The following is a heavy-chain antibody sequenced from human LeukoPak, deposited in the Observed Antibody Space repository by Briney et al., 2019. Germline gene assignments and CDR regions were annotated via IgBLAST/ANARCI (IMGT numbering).Heavy chain of an antibody. CDR2: IKPDGSEK. V-gene: IGHV3-7*01. Sequence: GGSLRLSCAASGFIFSNYWMSWVRQAPGKGLEWVANIKPDGSEKYYVDSLKGRFTISRDNAKNSLFLQMSSLRAGDTAVYYCSAGPYFDHWGQGALVTVSS. J-gene: IGHJ4*02. CDR1: GFIFSNYW. CDR3: SAGPYFDH.